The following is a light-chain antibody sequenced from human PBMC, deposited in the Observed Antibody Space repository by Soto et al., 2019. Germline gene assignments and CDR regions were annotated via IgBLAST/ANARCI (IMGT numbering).Light chain of an antibody. CDR2: AAS. CDR3: QQLHSYPLT. Sequence: IQLTQSPSSLSASIGDRVTITCRAGQGISTFLAWYQQTPRKAPKLLLYAASTLQSGVPSRFSGSGSGTDFTLTISSLQPEYFATYYCQQLHSYPLTFGGGTKVDIK. J-gene: IGKJ4*01. CDR1: QGISTF. V-gene: IGKV1-9*01.